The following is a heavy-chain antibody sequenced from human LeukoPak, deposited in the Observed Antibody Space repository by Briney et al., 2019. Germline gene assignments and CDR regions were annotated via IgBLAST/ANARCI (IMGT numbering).Heavy chain of an antibody. CDR1: GFTFSRYW. V-gene: IGHV3-74*03. CDR2: ISPDGSTT. D-gene: IGHD3-10*01. J-gene: IGHJ3*02. Sequence: GGSLRLSCAASGFTFSRYWMHWVRQAPGKGLMWVSRISPDGSTTLYADSVKGRFTISRDNAKNSLYLQMNSLRAEDTAVYYCARIITMVRGVPGAFDIWGQGTMVTVSS. CDR3: ARIITMVRGVPGAFDI.